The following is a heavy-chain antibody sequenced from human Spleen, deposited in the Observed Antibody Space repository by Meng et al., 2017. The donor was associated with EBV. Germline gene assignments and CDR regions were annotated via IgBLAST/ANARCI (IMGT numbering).Heavy chain of an antibody. J-gene: IGHJ4*02. CDR3: ARDTEAPGTWFDY. D-gene: IGHD6-13*01. CDR2: IHYGGST. V-gene: IGHV4-34*01. Sequence: VQQQPWGAGLLKPSEPLSLPCGIHGGSFSGYYWSWLRQPPGKGLEWIGEIHYGGSTKYNPSLESRATITGDTSKNQFSLILTSVTAADTAVYYCARDTEAPGTWFDYWGQGALVTVSS. CDR1: GGSFSGYY.